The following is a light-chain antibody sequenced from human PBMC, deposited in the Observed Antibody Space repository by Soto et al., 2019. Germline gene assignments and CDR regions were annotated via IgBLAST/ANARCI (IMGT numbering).Light chain of an antibody. J-gene: IGLJ3*02. CDR3: AAWDDTLTGWV. CDR1: SSNIGSNT. CDR2: NND. Sequence: QSVLTQSPSASGTPGQRVTISCSGNSSNIGSNTVNWYQQVPGTAPQLLIYNNDQRPSGVPDRFSGSKSGTSASLAISGLQSEHEADYYCAAWDDTLTGWVFGGGTKLTVL. V-gene: IGLV1-44*01.